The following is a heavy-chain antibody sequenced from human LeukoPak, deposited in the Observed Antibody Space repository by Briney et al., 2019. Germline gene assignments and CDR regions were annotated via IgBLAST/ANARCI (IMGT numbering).Heavy chain of an antibody. CDR3: ARDPYSGSYSVGYYYMDV. CDR1: GFTFSNYN. V-gene: IGHV3-21*01. J-gene: IGHJ6*03. Sequence: GGSLRLSCAAPGFTFSNYNMNWVRQAPGKSLEWVSSITSTSTYTFYADSVKGRFIISRDNAENSLYLEMHSLRAEDTAVYYCARDPYSGSYSVGYYYMDVWGKGTTVTVSS. D-gene: IGHD1-26*01. CDR2: ITSTSTYT.